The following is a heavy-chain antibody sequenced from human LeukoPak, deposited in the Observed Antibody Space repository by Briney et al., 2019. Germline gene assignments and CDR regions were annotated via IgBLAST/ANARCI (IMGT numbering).Heavy chain of an antibody. D-gene: IGHD4-11*01. Sequence: PSETLSLTLTVSGGSLSSGHYYWSWIRQPPGKGLEWIGYIYYSGSTYYNPSLKSPVTISVDTSKNQFSLKLSSVTAADTAVYYCARNPPPYSDYVEAFDIWGQGTMVTVSS. CDR1: GGSLSSGHYY. V-gene: IGHV4-30-4*08. CDR2: IYYSGST. CDR3: ARNPPPYSDYVEAFDI. J-gene: IGHJ3*02.